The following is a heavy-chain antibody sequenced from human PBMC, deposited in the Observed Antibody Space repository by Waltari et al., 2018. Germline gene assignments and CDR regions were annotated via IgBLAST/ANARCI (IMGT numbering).Heavy chain of an antibody. CDR3: ARVFEQWLVPLDY. Sequence: EVQLVESGGGLVQPGGSLRLSCAASGFTFSSYWMSCVRQAPGKGLEWVANIKQDGSEKYYVDSVKGRFTISRDNAKNSLYLQMNSLRAEDTAVYYCARVFEQWLVPLDYWGQGTLVTVSS. D-gene: IGHD6-19*01. CDR1: GFTFSSYW. CDR2: IKQDGSEK. J-gene: IGHJ4*02. V-gene: IGHV3-7*03.